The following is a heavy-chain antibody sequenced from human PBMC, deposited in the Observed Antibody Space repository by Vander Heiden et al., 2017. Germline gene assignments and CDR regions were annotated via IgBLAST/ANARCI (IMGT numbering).Heavy chain of an antibody. CDR1: GYTFTSYY. J-gene: IGHJ6*02. CDR2: SNPSGGST. Sequence: QVQLVQSGAEVKKPGASVKVSCKASGYTFTSYYMHWVRQAPGQGLEWMGISNPSGGSTSYAQKFQGRVTMTRDTSTSTVYMELSSLRSEDTAVYYCAREGQLRSNYYYYYGMDVWGQGTTVTVSS. CDR3: AREGQLRSNYYYYYGMDV. V-gene: IGHV1-46*01. D-gene: IGHD3-16*01.